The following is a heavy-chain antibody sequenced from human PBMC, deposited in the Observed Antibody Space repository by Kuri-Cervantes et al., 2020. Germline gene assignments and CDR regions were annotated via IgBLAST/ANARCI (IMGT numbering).Heavy chain of an antibody. D-gene: IGHD2-15*01. V-gene: IGHV4-39*01. J-gene: IGHJ5*02. Sequence: SETLSLTCTVSGGSISSNNYYWGWIRQPPGKGLDWIGSVYYSGSTDYKPSLQSRVTMSMDTSKSQISLNLSSVTAADTAVYYCARGGVVAPWGQGTLVTVSS. CDR2: VYYSGST. CDR1: GGSISSNNYY. CDR3: ARGGVVAP.